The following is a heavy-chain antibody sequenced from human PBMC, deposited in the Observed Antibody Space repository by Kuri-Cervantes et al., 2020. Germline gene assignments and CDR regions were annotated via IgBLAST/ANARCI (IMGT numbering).Heavy chain of an antibody. J-gene: IGHJ4*02. CDR3: ASWFGELPVDY. CDR1: GFTFSSYA. Sequence: GGSLRLSCAASGFTFSSYAMHWVRQAPGKGLEWVAVISYDGSNKYYADSVKGRFTISRDNAKNSLYLQMNSLRAEDTAVYYCASWFGELPVDYWGREPWSPSPQ. V-gene: IGHV3-30-3*01. D-gene: IGHD3-10*01. CDR2: ISYDGSNK.